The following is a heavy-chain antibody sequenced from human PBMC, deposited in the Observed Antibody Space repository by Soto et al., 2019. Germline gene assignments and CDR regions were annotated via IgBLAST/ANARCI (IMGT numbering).Heavy chain of an antibody. Sequence: QVQLQESGPGLVKPSQTLSLTCIVSGGSISSGGYHWSWIRHHPGKGLEWIGYIYYSGSTYYNPSLKSRVTISVDTSKNQFSLKLISMAAADTAVYYCARAYCGSDCYSGYFDYWGQGTLVTVSS. CDR3: ARAYCGSDCYSGYFDY. D-gene: IGHD2-21*02. J-gene: IGHJ4*02. CDR1: GGSISSGGYH. CDR2: IYYSGST. V-gene: IGHV4-31*03.